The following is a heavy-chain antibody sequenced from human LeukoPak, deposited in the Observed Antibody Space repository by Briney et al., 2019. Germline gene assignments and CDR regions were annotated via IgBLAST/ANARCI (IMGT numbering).Heavy chain of an antibody. CDR1: GGSFSGCY. Sequence: SETLCLTCAVYGGSFSGCYWSWIRQPPGKGLEWIGEINHSGSTNYNPSLKSRVTISVDTSKNQFSLKLSSVTAADTAVYYCARGRGPTLGYWGQGTLVTVSS. V-gene: IGHV4-34*01. CDR3: ARGRGPTLGY. J-gene: IGHJ4*02. D-gene: IGHD3-10*01. CDR2: INHSGST.